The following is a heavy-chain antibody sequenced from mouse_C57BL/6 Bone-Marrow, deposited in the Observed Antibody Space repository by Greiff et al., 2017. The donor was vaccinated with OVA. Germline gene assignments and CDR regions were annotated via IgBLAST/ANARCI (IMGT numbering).Heavy chain of an antibody. D-gene: IGHD1-1*01. Sequence: EVKLVESGPVLVKPGASVKMSCKASGYTFTDYYMNWVKQSHGKSLEWIGVINPYNGGTSYNQKFKGKATLTVDKSSSTAYMELNSLTSEDSAVYYCARFYYYGSSYYYFDYWGQGTTLTVSS. CDR1: GYTFTDYY. CDR3: ARFYYYGSSYYYFDY. CDR2: INPYNGGT. V-gene: IGHV1-19*01. J-gene: IGHJ2*01.